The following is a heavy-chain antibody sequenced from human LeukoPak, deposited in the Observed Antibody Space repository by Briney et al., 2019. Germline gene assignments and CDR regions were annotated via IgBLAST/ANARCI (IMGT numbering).Heavy chain of an antibody. CDR1: GFTFDGYA. V-gene: IGHV3-9*01. CDR3: AKDMGLLWFGQASKGMDV. J-gene: IGHJ6*02. D-gene: IGHD3-10*01. Sequence: PGGSLRLSCAASGFTFDGYAMHWVRQAPGKGLEWVSGISWNSGSIGYADSVKGRFTISRDNAKNSLYLQMNSLRAEDTALYYCAKDMGLLWFGQASKGMDVWGQGTTVTVSS. CDR2: ISWNSGSI.